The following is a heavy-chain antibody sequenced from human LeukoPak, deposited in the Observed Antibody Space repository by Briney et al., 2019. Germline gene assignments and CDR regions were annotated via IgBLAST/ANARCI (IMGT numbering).Heavy chain of an antibody. CDR3: ARRGGGVLDY. CDR2: TYYGGST. V-gene: IGHV4-59*01. Sequence: PSETLSLTCTVSGGSISHYYWSWIRQPPEKGLEWIGYTYYGGSTKFNPSLKSRVAISVDTSKKQFSLNLTSVTAADTAVYYCARRGGGVLDYWGQGTLVTVSS. J-gene: IGHJ4*02. CDR1: GGSISHYY. D-gene: IGHD3-10*01.